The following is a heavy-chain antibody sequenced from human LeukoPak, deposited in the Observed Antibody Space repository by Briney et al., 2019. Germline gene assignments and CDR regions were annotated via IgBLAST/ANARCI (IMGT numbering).Heavy chain of an antibody. CDR2: IYYSGST. J-gene: IGHJ5*02. V-gene: IGHV4-59*01. CDR1: GGSISSYY. Sequence: SETLSLTCIVSGGSISSYYWSWIRQPPGKGLEWIGYIYYSGSTNYNPSLKSRVTISVDTSKNQFSLKLSSVTAADTAVYYCARDGGYYDYVWGSYRYRGWFDPWGQGTLVTVSS. CDR3: ARDGGYYDYVWGSYRYRGWFDP. D-gene: IGHD3-16*02.